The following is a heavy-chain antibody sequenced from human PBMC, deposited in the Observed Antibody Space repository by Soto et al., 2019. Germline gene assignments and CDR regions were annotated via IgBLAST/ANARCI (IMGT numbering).Heavy chain of an antibody. CDR3: VRSGYYSLDV. CDR2: VYHSGAT. J-gene: IGHJ6*02. D-gene: IGHD3-22*01. Sequence: QVQLQESGPGLVRPSGTLSLTCAVSGDSIIGTGWWSWVRQSPGKGLDWIGEVYHSGATNYNPSLKGRVTISVDTSRNQFSLNLGSVSAADTAVYYCVRSGYYSLDVWGQGTTVTVSS. V-gene: IGHV4-4*02. CDR1: GDSIIGTGW.